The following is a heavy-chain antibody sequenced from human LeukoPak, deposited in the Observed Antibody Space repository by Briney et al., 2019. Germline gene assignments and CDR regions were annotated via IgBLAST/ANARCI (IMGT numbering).Heavy chain of an antibody. CDR3: ARSYYYGSGSYYNPGY. CDR2: VYPGDSDT. J-gene: IGHJ4*02. V-gene: IGHV5-51*01. Sequence: GESLKISCKGSGYSFTNYWIGWVRQMPGKGLEWMGIVYPGDSDTRYSPSFQGQVTISADKSISTAYLQWSSLKASDTAMYFCARSYYYGSGSYYNPGYWGQGTLVTVSS. CDR1: GYSFTNYW. D-gene: IGHD3-10*01.